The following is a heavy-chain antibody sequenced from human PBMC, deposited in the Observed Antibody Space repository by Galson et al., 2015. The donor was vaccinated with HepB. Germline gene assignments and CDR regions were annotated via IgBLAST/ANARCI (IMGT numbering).Heavy chain of an antibody. Sequence: CAISGDSVSSNYAVWNWIRQSPSRGLEWLGRTYYRSKWNYDYAESVKSRMTIHPDKSKNLVSLQLHSVTPADAAVYNCSYGGAVWGQGTTVPVSS. V-gene: IGHV6-1*01. CDR3: SYGGAV. CDR2: TYYRSKWNY. J-gene: IGHJ6*02. CDR1: GDSVSSNYAV.